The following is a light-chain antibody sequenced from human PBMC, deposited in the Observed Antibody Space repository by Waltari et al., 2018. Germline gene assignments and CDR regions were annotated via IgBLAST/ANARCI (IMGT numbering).Light chain of an antibody. J-gene: IGLJ3*02. V-gene: IGLV2-14*01. CDR3: SSYTSSSTWV. Sequence: QSALTQPASVSGSPGQSITISCTGTRRDVGGYNYVSWYQQHPAKAPKLMIYDVSKRPSVVSNRFSGSKSGNTASLTISGLQAEDEADYYCSSYTSSSTWVFGGGTKLTVL. CDR1: RRDVGGYNY. CDR2: DVS.